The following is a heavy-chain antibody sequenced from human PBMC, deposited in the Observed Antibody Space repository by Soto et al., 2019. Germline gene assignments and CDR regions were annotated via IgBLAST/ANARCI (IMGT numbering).Heavy chain of an antibody. Sequence: CTVADGCRSRRGSYWSRIRQHPGKGLEWIGYIYYSGSTYYNPSLKSRVTISVDTSKDQFSLKLSSVTAADTAVYYCARGGLLRFLEWYLSWFDPWGQGTLVTVSS. J-gene: IGHJ5*02. CDR2: IYYSGST. CDR1: DGCRSRRGSY. V-gene: IGHV4-31*03. D-gene: IGHD3-3*01. CDR3: ARGGLLRFLEWYLSWFDP.